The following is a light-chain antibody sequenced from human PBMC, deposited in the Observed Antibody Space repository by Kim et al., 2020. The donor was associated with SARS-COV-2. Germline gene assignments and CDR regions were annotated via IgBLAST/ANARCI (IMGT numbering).Light chain of an antibody. Sequence: GQTVTTSCTCSSGSIASNYVQWYQQRPGSAPTTVIYEENQRPSGVPDRFSGSIDSPSNSASLTIAGLKTEDEDDYYCQSYDSSNLVFGGGTQLTVL. V-gene: IGLV6-57*02. CDR3: QSYDSSNLV. CDR2: EEN. CDR1: SGSIASNY. J-gene: IGLJ3*02.